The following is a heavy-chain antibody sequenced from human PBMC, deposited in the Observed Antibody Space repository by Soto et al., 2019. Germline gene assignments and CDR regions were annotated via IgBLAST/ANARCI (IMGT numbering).Heavy chain of an antibody. J-gene: IGHJ4*02. V-gene: IGHV1-18*01. Sequence: QVQLVQSGAEVKKPGASVKVSCKASGYTFTSYGISWVRQAPGQGREWMGWISAYNGNTNYAQKLQGRVPRTTDTSTRTAYMERRSLSSDATAVYYCASLHCGGGNCPFDSWGQGTLVTVSS. CDR3: ASLHCGGGNCPFDS. D-gene: IGHD2-15*01. CDR2: ISAYNGNT. CDR1: GYTFTSYG.